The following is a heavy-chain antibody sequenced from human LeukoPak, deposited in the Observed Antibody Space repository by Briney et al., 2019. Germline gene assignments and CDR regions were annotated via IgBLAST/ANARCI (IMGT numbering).Heavy chain of an antibody. CDR3: ARDASSWGYYFDY. CDR1: GYTFTSYY. D-gene: IGHD7-27*01. J-gene: IGHJ4*02. Sequence: ASVKVSCKASGYTFTSYYMHWVRQAPGQGLEWMGIINPSGGSTSYAQKFQGRVTITRDTSASTAYMELSSLRSEDTAVYYCARDASSWGYYFDYWGQGTLVTVSS. CDR2: INPSGGST. V-gene: IGHV1-46*01.